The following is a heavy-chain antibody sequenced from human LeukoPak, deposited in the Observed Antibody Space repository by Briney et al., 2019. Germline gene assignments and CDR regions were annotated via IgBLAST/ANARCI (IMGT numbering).Heavy chain of an antibody. CDR2: IWYDGSNE. Sequence: GGSLRLSCAASGFAFSNYGMHWVRQAPGKGLEWVAVIWYDGSNEKYADSLKGRFTISRDNSKNRLYLQMTSLRAEDTAVYYCTRDREGYTYATFDYWGLGTLVTVSS. J-gene: IGHJ4*02. CDR1: GFAFSNYG. CDR3: TRDREGYTYATFDY. D-gene: IGHD5-18*01. V-gene: IGHV3-33*01.